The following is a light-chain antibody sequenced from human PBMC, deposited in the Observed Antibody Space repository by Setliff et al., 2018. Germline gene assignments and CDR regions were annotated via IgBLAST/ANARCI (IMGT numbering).Light chain of an antibody. CDR2: AAS. CDR3: QQRSNWYT. Sequence: EIVLTQSPATLSLSPGERATLSGRASQSVSNSLAWYQHKPGQAPRLLIYAASNRATGIPARFSGSGSGTDFTLTISSLEPEDFAVYYCQQRSNWYTFGKGTRLEIK. CDR1: QSVSNS. V-gene: IGKV3-11*01. J-gene: IGKJ5*01.